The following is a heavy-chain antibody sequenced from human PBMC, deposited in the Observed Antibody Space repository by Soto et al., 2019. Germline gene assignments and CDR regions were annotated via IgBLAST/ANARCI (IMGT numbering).Heavy chain of an antibody. V-gene: IGHV3-23*01. D-gene: IGHD6-19*01. CDR2: ISGSGGST. CDR3: LIKLAVAWGDVRNNWFDP. J-gene: IGHJ5*02. Sequence: GSLRLSCAASGFTFSSYAMSWVRQAPGKGLEWVSAISGSGGSTYYADSVKGRFTISRDNSKNTLYLQMNSLRAEDTAVYYCLIKLAVAWGDVRNNWFDPWGQGTLVTVS. CDR1: GFTFSSYA.